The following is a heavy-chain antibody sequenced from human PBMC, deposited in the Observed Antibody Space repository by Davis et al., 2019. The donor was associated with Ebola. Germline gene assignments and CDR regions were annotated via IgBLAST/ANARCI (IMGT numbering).Heavy chain of an antibody. Sequence: PGGSLRLSCAASGLTFSSYGMHWVRQAPGKGLEWVAVIWYDGSNKYYADSVKGRFTISRDNSKNTLYLQMNGLRVEDTAIYYCAKDTSNIWFDIWGQGTNVTVSS. CDR1: GLTFSSYG. CDR2: IWYDGSNK. J-gene: IGHJ3*02. CDR3: AKDTSNIWFDI. V-gene: IGHV3-33*06. D-gene: IGHD1-26*01.